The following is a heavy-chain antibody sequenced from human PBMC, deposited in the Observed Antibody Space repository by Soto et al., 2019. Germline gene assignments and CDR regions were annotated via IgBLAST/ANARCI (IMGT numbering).Heavy chain of an antibody. V-gene: IGHV1-8*01. D-gene: IGHD3-22*01. CDR1: GYTFTSYD. CDR2: MNPNSGNT. CDR3: ARPDSNGWYDS. Sequence: ASVTVSCKASGYTFTSYDINWVRQATGQGLEWMGWMNPNSGNTGYAQKFQGQVTISADRSVNTAYLQWSSLKASDTAIYYCARPDSNGWYDSWGQGTLVTVSS. J-gene: IGHJ5*01.